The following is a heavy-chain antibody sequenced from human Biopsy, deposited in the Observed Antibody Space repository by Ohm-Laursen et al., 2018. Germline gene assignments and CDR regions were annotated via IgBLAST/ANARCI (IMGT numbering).Heavy chain of an antibody. V-gene: IGHV3-9*01. CDR2: ISWSSAHI. J-gene: IGHJ4*02. D-gene: IGHD3-22*01. CDR3: VKATASYDSRGYYYDY. Sequence: SLRLSCSASGFNFEDYVKHWVLQVPGKGLVWVSGISWSSAHIDYADSVKGRFTISRDNAKKSLYLQMNSLRAEDTALYYCVKATASYDSRGYYYDYWGQGTLVTVSS. CDR1: GFNFEDYV.